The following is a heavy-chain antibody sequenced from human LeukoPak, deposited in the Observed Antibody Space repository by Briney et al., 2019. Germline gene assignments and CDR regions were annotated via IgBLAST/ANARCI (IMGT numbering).Heavy chain of an antibody. V-gene: IGHV1-8*01. CDR3: AGEYGDAQHNDY. D-gene: IGHD3-10*01. CDR2: MNPNSGNT. J-gene: IGHJ4*02. Sequence: ASVKVSCKASGYTFTSYDINWVRQATGQGLEWMGWMNPNSGNTGYAQKFQGRVTMTRNTSISTAYMELTSLRSEDTAVYYCAGEYGDAQHNDYWGQGTLVTVTS. CDR1: GYTFTSYD.